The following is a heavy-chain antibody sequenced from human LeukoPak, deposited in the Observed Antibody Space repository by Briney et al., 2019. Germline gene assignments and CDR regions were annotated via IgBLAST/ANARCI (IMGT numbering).Heavy chain of an antibody. CDR3: ARGISMTHPPGY. CDR2: ISSSSSYI. Sequence: GGSLRLSCAASGFTFSSYSMNWVRQAPGKGLEWVSSISSSSSYIYYADSVKGRFTISRDNAKNPLYLQMNSLRAEDTAVYYCARGISMTHPPGYWGQGTLVTVSS. V-gene: IGHV3-21*01. J-gene: IGHJ4*02. CDR1: GFTFSSYS. D-gene: IGHD2-21*01.